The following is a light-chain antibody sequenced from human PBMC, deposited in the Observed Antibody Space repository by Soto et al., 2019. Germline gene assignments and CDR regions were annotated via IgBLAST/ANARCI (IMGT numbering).Light chain of an antibody. CDR2: GAS. CDR1: QSVSSDY. CDR3: QQYGGSPLVT. Sequence: EIVLTQSPGTPSLSPGERATLSCRASQSVSSDYVAWYQQKPGQAPRLLIYGASSRATGIPDRFSGSGSGTDFTLTISRLEPEDFATYYCQQYGGSPLVTFGGGTKVEIK. V-gene: IGKV3-20*01. J-gene: IGKJ4*01.